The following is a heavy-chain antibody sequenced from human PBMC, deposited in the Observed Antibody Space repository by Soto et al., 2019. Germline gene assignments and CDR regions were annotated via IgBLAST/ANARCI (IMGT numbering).Heavy chain of an antibody. CDR3: ARGIAVAGGYAFDI. V-gene: IGHV3-66*01. CDR1: GFTVSSNY. Sequence: PGGSLRLSCAASGFTVSSNYMSWVRQAPGKGLECVSVIYSGIGTYYADSVKGRFTISRDNSKNTLYLQMNSLRAEDTAVYYCARGIAVAGGYAFDIWGQGIMVTVSS. J-gene: IGHJ3*02. D-gene: IGHD6-19*01. CDR2: IYSGIGT.